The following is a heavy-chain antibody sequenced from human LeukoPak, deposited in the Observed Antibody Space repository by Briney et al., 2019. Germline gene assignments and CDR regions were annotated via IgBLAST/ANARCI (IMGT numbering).Heavy chain of an antibody. CDR2: ISGSGSST. D-gene: IGHD3-22*01. CDR1: GFTFTSYA. V-gene: IGHV3-23*01. CDR3: AKVGHYYDSSGYSAY. J-gene: IGHJ4*02. Sequence: GGSLRLSCAASGFTFTSYAMNWVRQAPGKGLEWVSTISGSGSSTYYVDSVKGRFTISRDNSKNTLYLQMNSLRAEDTAVYYCAKVGHYYDSSGYSAYWGQGPLVTVSS.